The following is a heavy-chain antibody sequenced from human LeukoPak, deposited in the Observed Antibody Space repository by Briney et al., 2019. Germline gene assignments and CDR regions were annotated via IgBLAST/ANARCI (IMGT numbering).Heavy chain of an antibody. V-gene: IGHV3-7*01. CDR2: IKQDGREK. D-gene: IGHD2-2*01. CDR3: ARDIGYCSSTSCYGIPLFDY. J-gene: IGHJ4*02. CDR1: GFTFSSYW. Sequence: GESLRLSCAASGFTFSSYWMSWVRQAPGKGLEWVANIKQDGREKYYVDSVKGRFTISRDNAKNSLYLQMNSLRAEDMAVYYCARDIGYCSSTSCYGIPLFDYWGQGTLVTVSS.